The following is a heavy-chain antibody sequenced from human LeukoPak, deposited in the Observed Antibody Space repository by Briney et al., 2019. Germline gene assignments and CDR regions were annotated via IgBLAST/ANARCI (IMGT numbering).Heavy chain of an antibody. CDR2: ISYDGSNK. D-gene: IGHD6-13*01. J-gene: IGHJ4*02. CDR3: VTSPGIAAAGTITFFFDY. V-gene: IGHV3-30-3*01. Sequence: GRSLRLSCAASGFTFSSYAMHWVRQAPGKGLEWVAVISYDGSNKYYADSVKGRFTISRDNSKSTLYLQMNSLRAEDTAVYYCVTSPGIAAAGTITFFFDYWGQGTLVTVSS. CDR1: GFTFSSYA.